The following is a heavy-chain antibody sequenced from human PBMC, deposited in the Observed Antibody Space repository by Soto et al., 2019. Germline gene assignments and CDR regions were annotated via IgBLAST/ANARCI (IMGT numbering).Heavy chain of an antibody. V-gene: IGHV1-69*08. J-gene: IGHJ6*03. D-gene: IGHD1-20*01. CDR2: IIPILGIA. Sequence: QVQLVQSGAEVKKPGSSVKVSCKASGGTFSSYTISWVRQAPGQGLEWMGSIIPILGIANYLPKFQGRVTITADKSTSTAYMELGSLRSEDTAVYYCARDLGSLTGTAAGSMDVWGKGTTVTVSS. CDR1: GGTFSSYT. CDR3: ARDLGSLTGTAAGSMDV.